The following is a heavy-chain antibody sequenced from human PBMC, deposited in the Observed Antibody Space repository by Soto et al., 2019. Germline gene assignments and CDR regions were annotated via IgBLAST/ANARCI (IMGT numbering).Heavy chain of an antibody. Sequence: QLQLQESGPGLVKPSETLSLTCTVSGGSISSSSYYWGWIRQPPGKGLEWIGSIYYSGSTYYNPSLKSRVTISVDRSKNQFSLKLSSVTAADTAVYYCARSLGDYYGSGPMWFDPWGQGTLVTVSS. D-gene: IGHD3-10*01. CDR3: ARSLGDYYGSGPMWFDP. J-gene: IGHJ5*02. CDR2: IYYSGST. CDR1: GGSISSSSYY. V-gene: IGHV4-39*01.